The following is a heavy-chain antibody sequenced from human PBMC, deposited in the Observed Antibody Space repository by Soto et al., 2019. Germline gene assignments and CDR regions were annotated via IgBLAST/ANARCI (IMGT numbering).Heavy chain of an antibody. CDR1: GFTVSSNY. CDR2: IYSGGST. J-gene: IGHJ4*02. V-gene: IGHV3-66*01. Sequence: PGGSLRLSCAASGFTVSSNYMSWVRQAPGKGLEWVSVIYSGGSTYYADSVKGRFTISRDNSKNTLYLQMNSLRAEDTAVYYCARAESGYNYATDVAPTPYCFDYWGQGTLVTVSS. CDR3: ARAESGYNYATDVAPTPYCFDY. D-gene: IGHD5-18*01.